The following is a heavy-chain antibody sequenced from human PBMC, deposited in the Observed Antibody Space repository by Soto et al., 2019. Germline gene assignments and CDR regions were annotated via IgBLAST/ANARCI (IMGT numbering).Heavy chain of an antibody. CDR3: AREKENQEGITMVYGMDV. CDR1: GGSISSGGYY. Sequence: SETLSLTCTVSGGSISSGGYYWTWIRQHPGKGLEWIGYIYYSGSTYYNPSLKSRVTISVDTSKNQFSLKLSSVTAADTAVYYCAREKENQEGITMVYGMDVWGQGTTVTVSS. D-gene: IGHD3-10*01. V-gene: IGHV4-31*03. CDR2: IYYSGST. J-gene: IGHJ6*02.